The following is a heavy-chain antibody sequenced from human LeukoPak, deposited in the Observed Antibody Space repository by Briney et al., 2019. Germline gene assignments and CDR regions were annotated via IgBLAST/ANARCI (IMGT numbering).Heavy chain of an antibody. Sequence: PGGSLRLSCAASGFTFSSYAMHWVRQAPGKGLEWVAVISYDGSNKYYADSVKGRFTISRDNSKNTLYLQMNSLRAEDTAVYYCAKDEDRGELDYWGQGTLVTVSS. CDR3: AKDEDRGELDY. J-gene: IGHJ4*02. V-gene: IGHV3-30-3*01. CDR1: GFTFSSYA. CDR2: ISYDGSNK. D-gene: IGHD1-26*01.